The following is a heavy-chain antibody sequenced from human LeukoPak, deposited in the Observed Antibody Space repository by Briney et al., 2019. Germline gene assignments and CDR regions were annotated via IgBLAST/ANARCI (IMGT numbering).Heavy chain of an antibody. CDR1: GFTVSSNY. V-gene: IGHV3-66*01. CDR2: IYSGGST. Sequence: GGSLRLSCAASGFTVSSNYMSWVRQAPGKGLEWVSVIYSGGSTYYADSVKGRFTISRDNSKYTLYLQMNSLRAEDTAVYYCARETLTGYDTFDLWGQGTMVTVSS. J-gene: IGHJ3*01. CDR3: ARETLTGYDTFDL. D-gene: IGHD3-9*01.